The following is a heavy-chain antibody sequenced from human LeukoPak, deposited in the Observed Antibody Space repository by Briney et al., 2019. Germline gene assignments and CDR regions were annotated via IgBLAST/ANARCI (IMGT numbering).Heavy chain of an antibody. J-gene: IGHJ5*02. D-gene: IGHD6-19*01. Sequence: SETLSLTSTVYGGSFTGYYWGWIRQPPGKGLEWIGEINPSGSANYRPSLKSRLTISLDTPKNLFSLKLVSLTDADTAVYYCARKLSNRWLSPWGQGTLVIVSS. CDR1: GGSFTGYY. CDR3: ARKLSNRWLSP. V-gene: IGHV4-34*01. CDR2: INPSGSA.